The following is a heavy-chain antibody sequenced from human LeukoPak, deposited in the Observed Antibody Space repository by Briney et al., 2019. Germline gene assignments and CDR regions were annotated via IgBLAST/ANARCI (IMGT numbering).Heavy chain of an antibody. CDR2: IKRDGSEK. V-gene: IGHV3-7*01. CDR1: GFTFSSYW. J-gene: IGHJ4*02. CDR3: ASYRTNQLLYGNDY. D-gene: IGHD2-2*02. Sequence: GGSLRLSCAASGFTFSSYWMSWVRQAPGKGLEWVANIKRDGSEKYYVDSVKGRFTISRDNAKNSLYLQMNSLRAEDTAVYYCASYRTNQLLYGNDYWGQGTLVTVSS.